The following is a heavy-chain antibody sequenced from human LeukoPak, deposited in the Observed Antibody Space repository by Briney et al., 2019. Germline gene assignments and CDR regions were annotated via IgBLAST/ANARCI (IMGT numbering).Heavy chain of an antibody. V-gene: IGHV1-2*02. CDR3: ARDIAAAGANFDY. J-gene: IGHJ4*02. Sequence: ASVKDSCKASGYTFTGYYMHWVRQAPGQGLEWMGWINPNSGGTNYAQKFQGRVTMTRDTSISTAYMELSRLRSDDTAVYYCARDIAAAGANFDYWGQGTLVTVSS. D-gene: IGHD6-13*01. CDR2: INPNSGGT. CDR1: GYTFTGYY.